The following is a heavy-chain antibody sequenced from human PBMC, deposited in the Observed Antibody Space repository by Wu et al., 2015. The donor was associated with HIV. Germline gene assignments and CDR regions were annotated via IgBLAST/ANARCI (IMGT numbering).Heavy chain of an antibody. CDR3: TRDSDIVVVAAPTPGAFDI. D-gene: IGHD2-15*01. J-gene: IGHJ3*02. CDR2: IIPIFGTA. CDR1: GGTFNSYA. V-gene: IGHV1-69*13. Sequence: QVQLAQSGAEVKKPGSSVKVSCRASGGTFNSYAVNWVRQAPEQGLEWMGRIIPIFGTANYAQKFQGRVTITADESTSTAYMELRSLRSEDTAVYFCTRDSDIVVVAAPTPGAFDIWGQGTMVTVSS.